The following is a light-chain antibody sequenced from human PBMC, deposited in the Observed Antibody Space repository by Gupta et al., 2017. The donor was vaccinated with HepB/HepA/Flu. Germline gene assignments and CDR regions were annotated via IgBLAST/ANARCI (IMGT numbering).Light chain of an antibody. CDR3: QHDYSYPHT. V-gene: IGKV3-15*01. CDR2: GAS. J-gene: IGKJ4*01. Sequence: EIVMTQSPATLSVSPGERSTLSCRASQTVGSNLAWYQQRPGQAPRLLISGASARATGVPGRFSGSGSGTEFTLTISSLQSADIAVYYCQHDYSYPHTFGGGTKVEIK. CDR1: QTVGSN.